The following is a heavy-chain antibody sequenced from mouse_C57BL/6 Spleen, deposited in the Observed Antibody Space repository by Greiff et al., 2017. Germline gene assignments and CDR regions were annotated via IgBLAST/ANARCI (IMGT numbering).Heavy chain of an antibody. Sequence: QVQLKQPGAELVKPGASVKLSCKASGYTFTSYWMHWVKQRPGRGLEWIGRIDPNSGGTKYNEKFKSKATLTVDKPSSTAYMQLSSLTSEDSAVYYCERWAAQATDYGMDYWGQGTSVTVSS. CDR3: ERWAAQATDYGMDY. J-gene: IGHJ4*01. V-gene: IGHV1-72*01. CDR2: IDPNSGGT. D-gene: IGHD3-2*02. CDR1: GYTFTSYW.